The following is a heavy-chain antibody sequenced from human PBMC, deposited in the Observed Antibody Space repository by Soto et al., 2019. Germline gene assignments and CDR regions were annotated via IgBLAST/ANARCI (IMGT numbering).Heavy chain of an antibody. J-gene: IGHJ4*02. Sequence: GASVKVSCKASGGTISSNAISWVRQAPGQGLEWMGGIIPIFGTANYAQKFKGRVTITADESTSTAYMELSSLRSEDTALFYCARSPSDYYDSSGYSHYWGQGTLVTVSP. CDR2: IIPIFGTA. D-gene: IGHD3-22*01. V-gene: IGHV1-69*13. CDR3: ARSPSDYYDSSGYSHY. CDR1: GGTISSNA.